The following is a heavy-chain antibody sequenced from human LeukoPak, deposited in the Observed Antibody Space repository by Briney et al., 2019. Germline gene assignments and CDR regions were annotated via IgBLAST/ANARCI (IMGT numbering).Heavy chain of an antibody. CDR1: RFTFSSSA. J-gene: IGHJ4*02. V-gene: IGHV3-23*01. CDR2: ITYSGGST. D-gene: IGHD1-26*01. Sequence: PGGSLRLSCAASRFTFSSSAMSWVRQAPGKGLEWVSGITYSGGSTYYADFVKGRFTISRDNSKNTLYLQMNSLRAEDTAAYYCAKGGSGNFPFDYWGQGTLVTVSS. CDR3: AKGGSGNFPFDY.